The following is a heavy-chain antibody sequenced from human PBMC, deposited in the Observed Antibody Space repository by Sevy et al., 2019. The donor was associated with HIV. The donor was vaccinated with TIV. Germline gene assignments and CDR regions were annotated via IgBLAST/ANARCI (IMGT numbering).Heavy chain of an antibody. CDR1: GLSFRSYE. J-gene: IGHJ4*01. D-gene: IGHD3-22*01. Sequence: GESLKISCAASGLSFRSYELNWVRQAPGKGLQWISYISTGGGTIFYADSVKGRFTISRDNAKNSVFLQMNSLRAEDTAVYFCATSRRDYYNYYFDYWGHGTLVTVSS. V-gene: IGHV3-48*03. CDR2: ISTGGGTI. CDR3: ATSRRDYYNYYFDY.